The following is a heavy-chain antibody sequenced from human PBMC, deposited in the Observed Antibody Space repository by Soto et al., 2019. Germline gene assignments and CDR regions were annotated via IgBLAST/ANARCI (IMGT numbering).Heavy chain of an antibody. CDR1: GGSISSYY. CDR2: IYYSGST. CDR3: ARESNYYDSSGSFAY. V-gene: IGHV4-59*01. J-gene: IGHJ4*02. D-gene: IGHD3-22*01. Sequence: SETLSLTCTVSGGSISSYYWSWIRQPPGKGLEWIGYIYYSGSTNYNPSLKSRVTISVDTSKNQFSLKLSSVTAADTAVYYCARESNYYDSSGSFAYWGQGTLVTVSS.